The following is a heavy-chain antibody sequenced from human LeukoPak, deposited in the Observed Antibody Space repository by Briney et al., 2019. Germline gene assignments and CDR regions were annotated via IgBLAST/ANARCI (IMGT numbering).Heavy chain of an antibody. V-gene: IGHV4-61*02. Sequence: SQPLSLTCTVSGGSISSGSYYWSWIRQPAGKGLEWIGRIYTSGSTNYNPSLKSRVTISVDTSKNQFSLKLSSVTAADTAVYYCARGAYGDYFWFDPWGQGTLVTVSS. D-gene: IGHD4-17*01. CDR2: IYTSGST. CDR1: GGSISSGSYY. J-gene: IGHJ5*02. CDR3: ARGAYGDYFWFDP.